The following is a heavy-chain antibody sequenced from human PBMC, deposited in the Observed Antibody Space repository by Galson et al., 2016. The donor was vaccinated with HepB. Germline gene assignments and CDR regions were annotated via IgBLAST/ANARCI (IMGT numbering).Heavy chain of an antibody. CDR3: ARGAD. Sequence: SVKVSCKASGYTFTSYGMSWVRQAPGEGLEWVGWINAEHENVNYIQRLQDRLIMTTDTATSTAYLELRSLRSDDTAIYYCARGADWGQGTLVTVSS. J-gene: IGHJ4*02. V-gene: IGHV1-18*01. CDR2: INAEHENV. D-gene: IGHD4/OR15-4a*01. CDR1: GYTFTSYG.